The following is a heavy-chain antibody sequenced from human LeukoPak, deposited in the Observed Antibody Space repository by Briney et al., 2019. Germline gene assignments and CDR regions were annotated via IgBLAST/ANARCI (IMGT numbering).Heavy chain of an antibody. CDR3: ARGAVAGRVFDY. D-gene: IGHD6-19*01. Sequence: SVKVSCKASGGTFSSYATSWVRQAPGQGLEWMGRIIPILGIANYAQKFQGRVTITADKSTSTAYMELSSLRSEDTAVYYCARGAVAGRVFDYWGQGTLVTVSS. CDR1: GGTFSSYA. V-gene: IGHV1-69*04. CDR2: IIPILGIA. J-gene: IGHJ4*02.